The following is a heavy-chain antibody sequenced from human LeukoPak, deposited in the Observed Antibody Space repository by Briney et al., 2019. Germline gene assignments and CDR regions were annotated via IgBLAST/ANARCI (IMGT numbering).Heavy chain of an antibody. D-gene: IGHD3-10*01. Sequence: SETLSLTCTVSGVSISSYYWSWIRQPPGKGLEWIGYIYYSGSTNYNPSLKSRVTISVDTSKNQFSLKLSSVTAADTAVYYCARVEGRWFGESKNWFDPWGQGTLVTVSS. CDR3: ARVEGRWFGESKNWFDP. CDR2: IYYSGST. J-gene: IGHJ5*02. V-gene: IGHV4-59*01. CDR1: GVSISSYY.